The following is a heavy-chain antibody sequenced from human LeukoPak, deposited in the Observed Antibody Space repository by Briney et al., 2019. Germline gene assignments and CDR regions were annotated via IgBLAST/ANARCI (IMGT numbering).Heavy chain of an antibody. V-gene: IGHV4-59*01. D-gene: IGHD3-3*01. CDR1: GGSFTSYY. J-gene: IGHJ6*03. CDR3: ARAYYDFWSPSYYYYMDV. Sequence: SETLSLTCTFSGGSFTSYYWSWIRQPPGKGLEWIGYIYYSGSTNYNPSLKSRVTISVDTSKNQFSLKLSSVTAADTAVYYCARAYYDFWSPSYYYYMDVWGKGTTVTVSS. CDR2: IYYSGST.